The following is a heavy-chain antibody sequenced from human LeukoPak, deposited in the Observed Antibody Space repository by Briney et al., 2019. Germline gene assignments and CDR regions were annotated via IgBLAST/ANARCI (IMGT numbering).Heavy chain of an antibody. V-gene: IGHV4-39*07. Sequence: KPSETLSLTCTVSGGSISSSSYYWGWIRQPPGKGLEWIGSIYYSGSAYYNPSLKSRVTTSVDTSKNQFSLKLSSVTAADTAVYYCAGVDTAMVAVDDAFDIWGQGTMVTVSS. CDR1: GGSISSSSYY. J-gene: IGHJ3*02. CDR2: IYYSGSA. CDR3: AGVDTAMVAVDDAFDI. D-gene: IGHD5-18*01.